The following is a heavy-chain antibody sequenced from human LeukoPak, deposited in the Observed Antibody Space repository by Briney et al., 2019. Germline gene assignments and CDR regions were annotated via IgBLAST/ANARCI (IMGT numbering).Heavy chain of an antibody. CDR2: LGPSSGAT. D-gene: IGHD5-12*01. CDR1: GYTFTGHS. CDR3: ASGGEKGGYEEYYVAY. V-gene: IGHV1-46*01. J-gene: IGHJ4*02. Sequence: ASVKVSCQASGYTFTGHSLHWVRRAPGQGLEWMGILGPSSGATTYAQKFQGRVTMTRDTSTSTVYMELRSLRADDTAIYYCASGGEKGGYEEYYVAYWGQGTLVTVSS.